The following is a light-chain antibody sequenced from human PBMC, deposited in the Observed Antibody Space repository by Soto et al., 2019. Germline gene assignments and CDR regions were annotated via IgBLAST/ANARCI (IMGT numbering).Light chain of an antibody. J-gene: IGLJ1*01. CDR3: CSYAGGRTYV. V-gene: IGLV2-23*01. Sequence: QSVLTQPASVSGPPGQSIIISCSGSSNDVGGYNLVSWYQHHPDKAPKVIIYEGTKRPSGLSTRFSGSKSGNTASLTISGLQAEDEADYYCCSYAGGRTYVFGSGTKVTVL. CDR2: EGT. CDR1: SNDVGGYNL.